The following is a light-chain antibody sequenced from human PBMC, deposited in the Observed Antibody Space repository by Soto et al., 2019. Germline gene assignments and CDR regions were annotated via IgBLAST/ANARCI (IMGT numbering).Light chain of an antibody. J-gene: IGKJ2*01. CDR2: GAS. CDR3: QQYYNWPPYT. Sequence: EILLTQSPATLSVSPGETATLSCRASQSVSSNLAWYQQRPGQASRLLISGASTRATGIPARFSGSGSGTDFTLTISGLQSEDFAVYYCQQYYNWPPYTFGQGTKLDIK. V-gene: IGKV3-15*01. CDR1: QSVSSN.